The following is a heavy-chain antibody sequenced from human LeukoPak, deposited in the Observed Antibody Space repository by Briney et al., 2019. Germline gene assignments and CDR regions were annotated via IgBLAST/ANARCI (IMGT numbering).Heavy chain of an antibody. CDR2: INHSGST. V-gene: IGHV4-34*01. CDR3: ARVSRDLLTGYYYFDY. J-gene: IGHJ4*02. Sequence: SETLSLTCAVYGGSFSGYYWSWIRQPPGKGLEWIGEINHSGSTNYNPSLKSRVTISVDTSKNQFSLKLSSVTAADTAVYYCARVSRDLLTGYYYFDYWGQGTLVTVSS. D-gene: IGHD3-9*01. CDR1: GGSFSGYY.